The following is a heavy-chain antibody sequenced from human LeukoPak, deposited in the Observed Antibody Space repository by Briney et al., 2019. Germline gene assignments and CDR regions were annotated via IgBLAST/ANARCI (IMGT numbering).Heavy chain of an antibody. D-gene: IGHD6-19*01. CDR3: ARGAPIAVAIYDY. J-gene: IGHJ4*02. V-gene: IGHV4-59*01. Sequence: SETLSLTCTVSGGSISSYYWSWTRQPPGKGLEWIGYIYYSGSTNYNPSLKSRVTISVDTSKNQFSLKLSSVTAADTAVYYCARGAPIAVAIYDYWGQGTLVTVSP. CDR2: IYYSGST. CDR1: GGSISSYY.